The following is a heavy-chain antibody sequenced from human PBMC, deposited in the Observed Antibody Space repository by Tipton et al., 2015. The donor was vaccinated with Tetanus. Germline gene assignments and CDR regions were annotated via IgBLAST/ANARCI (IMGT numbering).Heavy chain of an antibody. CDR3: VRPDSGRFDY. CDR2: IFHRGIT. D-gene: IGHD6-19*01. V-gene: IGHV4-38-2*01. J-gene: IGHJ4*02. CDR1: GYSISSGYY. Sequence: TLSLTCAVSGYSISSGYYWGWVRQPPGKRLEWIGSIFHRGITYYNPSLESRVTMSVDTSKNQFYLKLSSVTAADTAVYYCVRPDSGRFDYWGQGTLVTVSS.